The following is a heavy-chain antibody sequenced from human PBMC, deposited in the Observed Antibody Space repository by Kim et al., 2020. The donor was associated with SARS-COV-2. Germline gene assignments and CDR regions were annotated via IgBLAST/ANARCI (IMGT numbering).Heavy chain of an antibody. CDR1: GFTFSSYA. D-gene: IGHD2-15*01. CDR2: ISGSGGST. J-gene: IGHJ5*02. CDR3: AKEGYCSGGSCQGWFDP. V-gene: IGHV3-23*01. Sequence: GGSLRLSCAASGFTFSSYAMSWVRQAPGKGLEWVSAISGSGGSTYYADSVKGRFTISRDNSKNTLYLQMNSLRAEDTAVYYCAKEGYCSGGSCQGWFDPWGQGTLVTVSS.